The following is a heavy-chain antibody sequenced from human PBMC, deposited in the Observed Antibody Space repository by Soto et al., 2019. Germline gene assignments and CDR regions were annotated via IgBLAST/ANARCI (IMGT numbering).Heavy chain of an antibody. CDR3: ARERKYYDSSGYSNWFDP. CDR2: IYHSGST. CDR1: VGSISSSNW. D-gene: IGHD3-22*01. J-gene: IGHJ5*02. V-gene: IGHV4-4*02. Sequence: SETLSLTGAVSVGSISSSNWWSWVGRPPGKGLEWIGEIYHSGSTNYNPSLKSRVTISVDKSKNQFSLKLSSVTAADTAVYYCARERKYYDSSGYSNWFDPWGQGTLVTVSS.